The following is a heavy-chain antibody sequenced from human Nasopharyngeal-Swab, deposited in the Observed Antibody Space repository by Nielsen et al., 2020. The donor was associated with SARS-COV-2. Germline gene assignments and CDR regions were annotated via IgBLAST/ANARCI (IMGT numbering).Heavy chain of an antibody. CDR1: GGSIRDNY. CDR3: AMYNWNSWFDP. Sequence: SETLSLTCSVSGGSIRDNYWTWIRQSPGKGLEWIGYKSYSAYTNYHPSLRSRVTMSIATSKNQISLRLSSVTAADTAVYYCAMYNWNSWFDPWGQGTLVTVSS. CDR2: KSYSAYT. J-gene: IGHJ5*02. V-gene: IGHV4-59*08. D-gene: IGHD1-7*01.